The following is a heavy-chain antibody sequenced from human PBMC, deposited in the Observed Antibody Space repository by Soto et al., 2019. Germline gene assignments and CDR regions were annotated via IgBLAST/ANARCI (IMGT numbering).Heavy chain of an antibody. J-gene: IGHJ5*02. CDR2: MNPNSGNT. Sequence: QVQLVQSGAEVKKPGASVKVSCKASGYTFTSYDINWVRQATGQGLEWMGWMNPNSGNTGYAQKFQGRVTMTRNTSKSTAYMELSSLRSEDTAVYYGERVPRVTTRLYWFDPWGQGTLVTVSS. D-gene: IGHD4-17*01. CDR1: GYTFTSYD. V-gene: IGHV1-8*01. CDR3: ERVPRVTTRLYWFDP.